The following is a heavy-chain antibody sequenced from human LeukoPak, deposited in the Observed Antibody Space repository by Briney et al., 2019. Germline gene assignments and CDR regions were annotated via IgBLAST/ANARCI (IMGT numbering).Heavy chain of an antibody. CDR2: IKKDGSEK. CDR3: ARHLSGITGYTYGRGIDY. J-gene: IGHJ4*02. D-gene: IGHD5-18*01. V-gene: IGHV3-7*01. CDR1: GFTFSSHW. Sequence: GGSLRLSCADSGFTFSSHWMSWVRQAPGKGLEWVANIKKDGSEKYYVDSVKGRFTISRDNAKKSLYLQMNSLRAEDTAVYYCARHLSGITGYTYGRGIDYWGQGTLLTVSS.